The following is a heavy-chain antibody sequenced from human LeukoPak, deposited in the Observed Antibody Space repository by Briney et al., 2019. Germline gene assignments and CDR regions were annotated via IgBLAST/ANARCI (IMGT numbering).Heavy chain of an antibody. J-gene: IGHJ4*02. V-gene: IGHV4-34*01. D-gene: IGHD3-10*01. CDR3: ARLSRSMVRGATDY. CDR2: INHSGST. Sequence: SETLSLTCAVYGGSFSGYYLSWIRQPPGKGLEWIGEINHSGSTNYNPSLKSRVTISVDTSKNQFSLKLSSVTAADTAVYYCARLSRSMVRGATDYWGQGTLVTVSS. CDR1: GGSFSGYY.